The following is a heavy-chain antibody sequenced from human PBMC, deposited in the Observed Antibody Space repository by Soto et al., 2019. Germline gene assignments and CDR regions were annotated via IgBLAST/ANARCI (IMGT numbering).Heavy chain of an antibody. D-gene: IGHD2-15*01. CDR3: ARVLEVAGGFEP. CDR1: AGSISNYH. V-gene: IGHV4-59*01. Sequence: SETLSLTCSVSAGSISNYHWSWIRQPPGKGLEWIGYIFYTGKTNYNPSLKSRVTISLDTSKNQFSLRLDSVTAADTAVYYCARVLEVAGGFEPWGQGTLVTVSS. CDR2: IFYTGKT. J-gene: IGHJ5*02.